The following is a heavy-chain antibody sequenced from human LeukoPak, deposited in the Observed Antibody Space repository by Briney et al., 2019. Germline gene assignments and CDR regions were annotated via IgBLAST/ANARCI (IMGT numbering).Heavy chain of an antibody. D-gene: IGHD2-2*01. CDR1: GFTFSSYG. Sequence: GGSLRLSCAASGFTFSSYGMHRVRQAPGKGLEWVAVISYDGSNKYYADSVKGRFTISRDNSKNTLYLQMNSLRAEDTAVYYCAKDDGHGRIVVVPAAIGYWGRGTLVTVSS. CDR3: AKDDGHGRIVVVPAAIGY. CDR2: ISYDGSNK. V-gene: IGHV3-30*18. J-gene: IGHJ4*02.